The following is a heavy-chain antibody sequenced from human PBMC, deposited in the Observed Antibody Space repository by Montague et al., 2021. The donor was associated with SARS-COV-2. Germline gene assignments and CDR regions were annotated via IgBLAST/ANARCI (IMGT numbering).Heavy chain of an antibody. V-gene: IGHV4-4*02. CDR1: GASITSINW. CDR3: VIHPVFQHLDS. Sequence: SETLSLTCAVSGASITSINWWCCVRQPPRRGLEWIEEIHHTGITNFNPPLRRRVSITLDTSKNQFSLTLNSVTAADTAIFYCVIHPVFQHLDSWGQGALVSVSS. D-gene: IGHD6-13*01. CDR2: IHHTGIT. J-gene: IGHJ4*02.